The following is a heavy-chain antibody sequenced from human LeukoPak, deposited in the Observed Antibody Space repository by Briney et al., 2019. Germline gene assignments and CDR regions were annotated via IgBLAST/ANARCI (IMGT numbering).Heavy chain of an antibody. J-gene: IGHJ4*02. CDR3: ARDRGGSYSAIDY. Sequence: GGSLRLSCAASGFTFSSYSMNWVRQAPGKGLEWVSFISSSSSTIYYADSVEGRFTISRDNAKNSLYLQMNSLRAEDTAVYYCARDRGGSYSAIDYWGQGTQVTVSS. CDR2: ISSSSSTI. CDR1: GFTFSSYS. V-gene: IGHV3-48*04. D-gene: IGHD1-26*01.